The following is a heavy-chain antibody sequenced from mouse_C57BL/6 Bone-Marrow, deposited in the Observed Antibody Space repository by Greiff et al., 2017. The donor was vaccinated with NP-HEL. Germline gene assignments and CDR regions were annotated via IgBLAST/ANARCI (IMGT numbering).Heavy chain of an antibody. CDR3: ARGSSYYYGSSYYFDY. V-gene: IGHV5-16*01. D-gene: IGHD1-1*01. Sequence: EVQLVESEGGLVQPGSSMKLSCTASGFTFSDYYMAWVRQVPEKGLEWVANINYDGSSTYYLDSLKSRFIISRDNAKNILYLQMSSLKSEDTATYYCARGSSYYYGSSYYFDYWGQGTTLTVSS. CDR2: INYDGSST. J-gene: IGHJ2*01. CDR1: GFTFSDYY.